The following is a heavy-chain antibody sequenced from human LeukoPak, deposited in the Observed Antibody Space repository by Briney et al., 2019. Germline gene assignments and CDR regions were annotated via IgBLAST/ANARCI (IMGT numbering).Heavy chain of an antibody. D-gene: IGHD2/OR15-2a*01. Sequence: ETLSLTCTVSGGSISSYYWSWIRQAPGKGLEWVSSISSTGTYIYYGDLVEGRFTISRDNAKNSLYLQMNSLRAEDTAVYYCARGVGNFRYYFDYWGQGTLVTVSS. CDR3: ARGVGNFRYYFDY. CDR2: ISSTGTYI. J-gene: IGHJ4*02. V-gene: IGHV3-21*01. CDR1: GGSISSYY.